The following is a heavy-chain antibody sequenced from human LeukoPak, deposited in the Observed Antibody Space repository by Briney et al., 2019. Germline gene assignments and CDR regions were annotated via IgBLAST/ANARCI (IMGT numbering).Heavy chain of an antibody. D-gene: IGHD6-13*01. CDR3: AKGYSSSWARGYFDY. CDR2: ISNNGGYT. CDR1: GFTFSSSA. J-gene: IGHJ4*02. V-gene: IGHV3-23*01. Sequence: GGSLRLSCAASGFTFSSSAMSWVRQAPGKGLEWVSAISNNGGYTYYADSVKGRFTISRDNSKNTLYLEMNSLRAEDTAVYYCAKGYSSSWARGYFDYWGQGTLVTVSS.